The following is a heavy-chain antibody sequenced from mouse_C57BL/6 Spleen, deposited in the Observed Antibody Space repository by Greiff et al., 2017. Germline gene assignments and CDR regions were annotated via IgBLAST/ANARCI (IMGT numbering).Heavy chain of an antibody. Sequence: QVQLQQSGPELVKPGASVKISCKASGYAFSSSWMNWVKQRPGKGLEWIGRIYPGDGDTNYNGKFKGKATLTADKSSSTAYMQLSSLTSEDSAVYFCARATSNYYFDYGGQGTTLTVSS. V-gene: IGHV1-82*01. CDR2: IYPGDGDT. CDR3: ARATSNYYFDY. J-gene: IGHJ2*01. CDR1: GYAFSSSW. D-gene: IGHD2-5*01.